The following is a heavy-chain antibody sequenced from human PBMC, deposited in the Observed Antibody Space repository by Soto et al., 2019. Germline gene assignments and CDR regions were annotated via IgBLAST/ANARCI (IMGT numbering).Heavy chain of an antibody. CDR1: GFTFSTYT. CDR3: AKDMRPDGVWHFGH. Sequence: EVQLLESGGGLVQPGGSLRLSCAASGFTFSTYTMAWVRQAPGRGPEWVSGVCHDGAPYYAASVRGRFTISQDNSRSSVYLEMIALRGEDTAVDYCAKDMRPDGVWHFGHWGQGTLVTVSS. V-gene: IGHV3-23*01. CDR2: VCHDGAP. D-gene: IGHD4-17*01. J-gene: IGHJ1*01.